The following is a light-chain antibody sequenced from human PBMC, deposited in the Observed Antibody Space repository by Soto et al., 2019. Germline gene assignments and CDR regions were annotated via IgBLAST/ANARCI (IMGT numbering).Light chain of an antibody. Sequence: EIVLTQSPATLSLSPGERATLSCRASQSVNKSLPWYQQKPGQAPRLLIYAASNRATGFPARFSGSGSGTDFTLSISRQEPEDFAVYYCQQYGRSPFTFGQGTKLQIK. CDR3: QQYGRSPFT. V-gene: IGKV3-11*01. CDR2: AAS. CDR1: QSVNKS. J-gene: IGKJ2*01.